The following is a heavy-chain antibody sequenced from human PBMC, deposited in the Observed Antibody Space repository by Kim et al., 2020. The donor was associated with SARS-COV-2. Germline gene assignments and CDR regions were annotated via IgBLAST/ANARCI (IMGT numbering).Heavy chain of an antibody. CDR1: GYTLTELS. J-gene: IGHJ4*02. V-gene: IGHV1-24*01. CDR3: ATDPRAVDDKTLWFGELCH. D-gene: IGHD3-10*01. Sequence: ASVKVSCKVSGYTLTELSMHWVRQAPGKGLEWMGGFDPEDGETIYAQKFQGRVTMTEDTSTDTAYMELSSLRSEDTAVYYCATDPRAVDDKTLWFGELCHWGQGTLVTVSS. CDR2: FDPEDGET.